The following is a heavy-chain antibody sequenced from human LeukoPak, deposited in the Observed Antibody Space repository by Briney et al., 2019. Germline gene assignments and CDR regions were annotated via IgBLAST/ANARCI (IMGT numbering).Heavy chain of an antibody. V-gene: IGHV4-34*01. CDR1: GGSFSGCY. D-gene: IGHD2-2*01. CDR2: INHSGST. J-gene: IGHJ5*02. Sequence: PSETLSLTCAVYGGSFSGCYWSWIRQPPGKGLEWIGEINHSGSTNYNPSLKSRVTISVDTSKNQFSLKLSSVTAADTAVYYCASLYCSSTSCYRVTWFDPWGQGTLVTVSS. CDR3: ASLYCSSTSCYRVTWFDP.